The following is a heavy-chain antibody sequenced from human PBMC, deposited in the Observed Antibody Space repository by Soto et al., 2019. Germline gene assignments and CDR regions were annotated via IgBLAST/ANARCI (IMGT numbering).Heavy chain of an antibody. Sequence: QVQLQESGPGLVKPSETLSLTCTVSGGSISSYYWSWIRQPPGKGLEWIGYIYYSGSTNYNPSLKSRVTISVDTSKNQFSLKLSSVTAADTAVYYCARDRVLDYYYYGMDVWGQGTTVTVSS. CDR1: GGSISSYY. J-gene: IGHJ6*02. CDR2: IYYSGST. V-gene: IGHV4-59*01. D-gene: IGHD3-3*02. CDR3: ARDRVLDYYYYGMDV.